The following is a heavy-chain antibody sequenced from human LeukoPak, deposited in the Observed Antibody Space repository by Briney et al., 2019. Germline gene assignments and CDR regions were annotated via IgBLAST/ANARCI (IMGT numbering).Heavy chain of an antibody. J-gene: IGHJ4*02. CDR2: IWYDGSNK. Sequence: HPGGSLRLSCAASGFTFSSYGMHWVRQAPGKGLEWVAVIWYDGSNKYYADSVKGRFTISRDNSKNTLYLQMNSLRAEDTAVYYCARDPSAVEGVEWLLISPPDYWGQGTLVTVSS. CDR3: ARDPSAVEGVEWLLISPPDY. D-gene: IGHD3-3*01. CDR1: GFTFSSYG. V-gene: IGHV3-33*01.